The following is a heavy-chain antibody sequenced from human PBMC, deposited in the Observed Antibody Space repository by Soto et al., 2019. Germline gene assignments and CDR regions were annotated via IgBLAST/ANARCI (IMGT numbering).Heavy chain of an antibody. D-gene: IGHD6-13*01. CDR2: MNPNSGNT. CDR3: ARESSAAGTGWFDP. V-gene: IGHV1-8*01. Sequence: QVQLVQSGAEVKKPGASVKVSCKASGYTFTSYDINWVRQATGQGLEWMGWMNPNSGNTDYAQKFXGXVXXTRNTSTSTAYMELSSLTSEDTAVYYCARESSAAGTGWFDPWGQGTLVTVSS. J-gene: IGHJ5*02. CDR1: GYTFTSYD.